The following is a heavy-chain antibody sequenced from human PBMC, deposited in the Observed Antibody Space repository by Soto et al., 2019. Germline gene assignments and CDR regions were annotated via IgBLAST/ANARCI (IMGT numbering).Heavy chain of an antibody. V-gene: IGHV3-13*01. CDR3: ARELHGGSYGMDV. CDR1: GFTFSSYG. CDR2: ITTAGDT. J-gene: IGHJ6*02. Sequence: GGSLRLSCAASGFTFSSYGMNWVRQVTGKGLEWVSGITTAGDTYYPGSVKGRFTISREKAKNSLYLQMNSLSAGDTAVYYCARELHGGSYGMDVWGQGTTVTVSS.